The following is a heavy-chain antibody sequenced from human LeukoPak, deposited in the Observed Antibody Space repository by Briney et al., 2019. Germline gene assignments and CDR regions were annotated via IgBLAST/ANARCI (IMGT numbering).Heavy chain of an antibody. CDR1: GYTFTSYD. D-gene: IGHD6-19*01. CDR3: ARQCNAAGYYYGMDV. V-gene: IGHV1-8*01. CDR2: MNPNSGNT. J-gene: IGHJ6*02. Sequence: GASVKVSCKASGYTFTSYDINWVRRATGQGLEWMGWMNPNSGNTGYAQKFQGRVTMTRNTSISTAYMELSSLRSEDTAVYYCARQCNAAGYYYGMDVWGQGTTVTVSS.